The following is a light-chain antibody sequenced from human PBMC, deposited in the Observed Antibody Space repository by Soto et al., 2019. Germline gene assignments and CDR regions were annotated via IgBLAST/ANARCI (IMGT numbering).Light chain of an antibody. Sequence: EFGLTWSHGTLSLSPGERATLSCSVSQCVSSSYVAWYEQKPGQAPRLLIDGATCRATGIPDWCSCSGAGTDVTISIIGLGPEDLAVYFCQQDGSSPSTFGQGTRLEI. J-gene: IGKJ5*01. CDR2: GAT. CDR1: QCVSSSY. V-gene: IGKV3-20*01. CDR3: QQDGSSPST.